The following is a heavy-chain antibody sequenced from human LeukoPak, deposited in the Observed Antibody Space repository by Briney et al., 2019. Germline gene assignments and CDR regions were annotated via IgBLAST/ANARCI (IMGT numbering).Heavy chain of an antibody. CDR2: IYSGGST. Sequence: GGSLRLSCAASGFTVSSDYMSWVRQAPGKGLEWVSVIYSGGSTYYADSVKGRFTISRDKSKNTVYLQINSLRFEDTAMYYCARNWFDPWGQGTLVTVSS. CDR3: ARNWFDP. J-gene: IGHJ5*02. V-gene: IGHV3-53*05. CDR1: GFTVSSDY.